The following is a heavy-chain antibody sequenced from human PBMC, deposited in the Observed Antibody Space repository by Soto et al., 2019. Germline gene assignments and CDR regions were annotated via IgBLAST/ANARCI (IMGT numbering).Heavy chain of an antibody. V-gene: IGHV1-8*01. Sequence: QVQLVQSGAEVKKPGASVKVSCKASGYTITSYDINWVRQATGQGLEWMGWMNPNSGNTGYAQKFQGRVTMTRNTSISTAYMELSSLRSEDTAVYYCARITTNRDYYYGMDVWGQGTTVTVSS. CDR3: ARITTNRDYYYGMDV. J-gene: IGHJ6*02. CDR2: MNPNSGNT. CDR1: GYTITSYD. D-gene: IGHD4-4*01.